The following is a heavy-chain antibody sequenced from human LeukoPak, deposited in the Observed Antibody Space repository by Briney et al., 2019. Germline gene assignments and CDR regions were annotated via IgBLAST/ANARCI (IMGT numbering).Heavy chain of an antibody. Sequence: ASVKVPCKASGYTFTSYGISWVRQAPGQGLEWMGWISAYNGNTNYAQKLQGRVTMTTDTSTSTAYMELRSLRSDDTAVYYCARDRAPLLWFGDPPGLYYYYYGMDVWGQGTTVTVSS. V-gene: IGHV1-18*01. J-gene: IGHJ6*02. CDR3: ARDRAPLLWFGDPPGLYYYYYGMDV. D-gene: IGHD3-10*01. CDR2: ISAYNGNT. CDR1: GYTFTSYG.